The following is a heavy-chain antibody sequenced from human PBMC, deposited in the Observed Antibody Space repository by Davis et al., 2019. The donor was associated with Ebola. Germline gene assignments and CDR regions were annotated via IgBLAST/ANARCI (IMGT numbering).Heavy chain of an antibody. Sequence: GGSLRLSCAASGFTFSSYGMNWVRQAPGKGLEWVAVIWYDGSNEYYADSVKGRFTISRDNAKNSLYLQMNSLRDEDTAVYYCARDDFWSYWGQGTLVTVSS. V-gene: IGHV3-33*01. CDR2: IWYDGSNE. CDR3: ARDDFWSY. CDR1: GFTFSSYG. D-gene: IGHD3-3*01. J-gene: IGHJ4*02.